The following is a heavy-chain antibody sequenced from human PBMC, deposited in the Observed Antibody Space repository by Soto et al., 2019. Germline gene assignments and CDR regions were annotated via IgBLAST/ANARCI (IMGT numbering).Heavy chain of an antibody. Sequence: EVLLVESGGGLVQPGGSLQLSCAASDFTFGDSAVHWIRQASGNGLEWVGRIRGKSRNYATGYAASVKGRFTISRDASRNTPYLQMNILTTEDTAVYYSAYDLHYALDIWGQGTLVTVSS. CDR1: DFTFGDSA. CDR3: AYDLHYALDI. V-gene: IGHV3-73*01. D-gene: IGHD3-16*01. CDR2: IRGKSRNYAT. J-gene: IGHJ1*01.